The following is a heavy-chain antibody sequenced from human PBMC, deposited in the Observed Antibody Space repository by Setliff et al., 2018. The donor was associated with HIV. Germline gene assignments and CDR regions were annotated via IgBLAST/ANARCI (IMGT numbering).Heavy chain of an antibody. CDR2: NSWNSGSI. Sequence: PGGSLRLSCAASGFTFDDYAMHWVRQAPGKGLEWVSGNSWNSGSIGYADSVKGRFTISRDNAKNSLYLQMNSLRAEDMALYYCAKGRRGYSYGYDAFDICGQGTMVTVSS. CDR1: GFTFDDYA. J-gene: IGHJ3*02. D-gene: IGHD5-18*01. CDR3: AKGRRGYSYGYDAFDI. V-gene: IGHV3-9*03.